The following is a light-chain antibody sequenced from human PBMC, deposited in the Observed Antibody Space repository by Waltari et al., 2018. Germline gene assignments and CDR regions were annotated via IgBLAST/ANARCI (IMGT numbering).Light chain of an antibody. CDR3: ATWDDSLGGSYV. V-gene: IGLV1-47*01. Sequence: QSVLTQPPPTSGTSGQRVSISCSGSSSNIGSNSVYWYQHLPGAAPKLLIYASDQRPSGVPDRFSGSKSGTSASLAISGLRSEDEADYYCATWDDSLGGSYVFGTGTKVTVL. CDR1: SSNIGSNS. J-gene: IGLJ1*01. CDR2: ASD.